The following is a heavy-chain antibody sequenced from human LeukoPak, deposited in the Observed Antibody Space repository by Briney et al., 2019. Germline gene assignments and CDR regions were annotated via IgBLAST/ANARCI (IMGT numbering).Heavy chain of an antibody. CDR3: ARGGYSSSWYGSWFDP. CDR1: GGSISSGSYY. J-gene: IGHJ5*02. CDR2: IYTSGST. D-gene: IGHD6-13*01. Sequence: SETLSLTCTVSGGSISSGSYYGSWIRQPGGEGLEWIGRIYTSGSTNYNPSLKSRVTISVDTSKNQFSLKLSSVTAADTAVYYCARGGYSSSWYGSWFDPWGQGTLVTVSS. V-gene: IGHV4-61*02.